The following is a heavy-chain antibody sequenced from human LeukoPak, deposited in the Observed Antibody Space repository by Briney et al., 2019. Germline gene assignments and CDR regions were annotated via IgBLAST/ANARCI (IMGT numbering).Heavy chain of an antibody. V-gene: IGHV4-34*01. D-gene: IGHD3-3*01. CDR1: GGPFSGYY. J-gene: IGHJ3*02. CDR2: INHSGST. CDR3: ARDGDDFWSGHDAFDI. Sequence: PSETLSLTCAVYGGPFSGYYWSWIRQPPGKGLEWIGEINHSGSTNYNTSLKSRVTISVDTSKNQLSLKLSSVTAADTAVYYCARDGDDFWSGHDAFDIWGQGTMVTVSS.